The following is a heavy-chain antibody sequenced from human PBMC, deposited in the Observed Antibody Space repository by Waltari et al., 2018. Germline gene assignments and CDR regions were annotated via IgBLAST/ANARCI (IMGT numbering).Heavy chain of an antibody. D-gene: IGHD6-13*01. J-gene: IGHJ5*02. Sequence: QVQLVQSGAEVKKPGSSVKVSCKASGGTFSSYAISWVRQAPGQGLEWMGGRLPILGIANSAQKCQGRVTITADESTSPAYMELSSLRSEDTAVYYWARESPGYSSQEGTRWFDPWGQGTLVTVSS. CDR2: RLPILGIA. CDR1: GGTFSSYA. V-gene: IGHV1-69*04. CDR3: ARESPGYSSQEGTRWFDP.